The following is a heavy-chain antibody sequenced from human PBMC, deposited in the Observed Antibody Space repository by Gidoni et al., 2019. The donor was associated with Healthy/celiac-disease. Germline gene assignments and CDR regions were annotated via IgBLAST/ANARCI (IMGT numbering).Heavy chain of an antibody. CDR1: GYTFTGYY. CDR3: ARAAYSSGWDDAFDI. Sequence: QLQLVQSGAEVKKPVSSVKVSCTASGYTFTGYYMHWVRKAPGQGLEWMGWINPNSGGTNYAQKFQGWVTMTRETSISTAYMELSRLRSDDTAVYYCARAAYSSGWDDAFDIWGQGTMVTVSS. J-gene: IGHJ3*02. V-gene: IGHV1-2*04. CDR2: INPNSGGT. D-gene: IGHD6-19*01.